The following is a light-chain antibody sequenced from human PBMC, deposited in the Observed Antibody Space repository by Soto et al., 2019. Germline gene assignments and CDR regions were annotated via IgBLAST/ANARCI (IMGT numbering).Light chain of an antibody. CDR3: QQSYSTPYT. V-gene: IGKV1-39*01. Sequence: DIQMTQSPSSLSESVGDRVTITCRASQSISSYLHWYQQKPGKAPKLLIYSASSLQSGVPSRFSGSGSGTDFTLTISSLQPEDFATYYCQQSYSTPYTFGQGTKLEIK. CDR1: QSISSY. J-gene: IGKJ2*01. CDR2: SAS.